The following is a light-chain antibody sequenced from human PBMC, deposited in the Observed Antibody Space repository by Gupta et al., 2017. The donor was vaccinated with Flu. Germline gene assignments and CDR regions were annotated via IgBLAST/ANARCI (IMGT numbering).Light chain of an antibody. CDR1: KLGDKF. CDR2: QDV. Sequence: SYELTQPPSVSVSPGQTTSITCSGDKLGDKFVTWYQQKPGQSPVSVIYQDVNRPSGIPERFSGSNSGNTATLTISGTRSMDEADYYCQAWDSSTVVFGGGTKLTVL. CDR3: QAWDSSTVV. V-gene: IGLV3-1*01. J-gene: IGLJ2*01.